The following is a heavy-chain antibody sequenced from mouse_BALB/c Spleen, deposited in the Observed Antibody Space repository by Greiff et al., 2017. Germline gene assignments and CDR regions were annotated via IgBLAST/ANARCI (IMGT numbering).Heavy chain of an antibody. J-gene: IGHJ4*01. V-gene: IGHV14-4*02. Sequence: DVQLQESGAELVRSGASVKLSCTASGFNIKDYYMHWVKQRPEQGLEWIGWIDPENGDTEYAPKFQGKATMTADTSSNTAYLQLSSLTSEDTAVYYCNREGITTATYAMDYWGQGTSVTVSS. CDR3: NREGITTATYAMDY. CDR2: IDPENGDT. D-gene: IGHD1-2*01. CDR1: GFNIKDYY.